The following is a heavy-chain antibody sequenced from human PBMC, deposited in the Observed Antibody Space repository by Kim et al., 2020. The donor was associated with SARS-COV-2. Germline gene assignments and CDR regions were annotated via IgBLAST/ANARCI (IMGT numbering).Heavy chain of an antibody. CDR2: A. V-gene: IGHV1-69*04. J-gene: IGHJ5*02. CDR3: ARVRDGNWFDP. Sequence: ANYAREFQGSVTVTADKSTSTAYMELSSLRSEDTAVYYCARVRDGNWFDPWGQGTLVTVSS.